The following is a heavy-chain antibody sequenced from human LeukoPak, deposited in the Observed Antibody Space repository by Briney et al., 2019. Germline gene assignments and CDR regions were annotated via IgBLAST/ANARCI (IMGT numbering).Heavy chain of an antibody. J-gene: IGHJ3*02. CDR1: GFTFSSSA. D-gene: IGHD7-27*01. CDR2: ISNNGGYT. CDR3: ARDLVWGSGAFDI. Sequence: GGSLRLSCEASGFTFSSSAMSWVRQAPGKGLEWVSAISNNGGYTYYADSVQGRFTISRDNSKSTLCLQMNSLRAEDTAVYYCARDLVWGSGAFDIWSQGTMVTVSS. V-gene: IGHV3-23*01.